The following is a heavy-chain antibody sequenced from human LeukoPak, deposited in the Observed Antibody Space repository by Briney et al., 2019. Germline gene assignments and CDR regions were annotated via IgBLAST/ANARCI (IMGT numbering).Heavy chain of an antibody. CDR1: GFTFSSYA. CDR2: ISGSGGST. V-gene: IGHV3-23*01. Sequence: GGSLRLPCAASGFTFSSYAMSWVRQAPGKGLEWVSAISGSGGSTYYADSVKGRFTISRDNSKNTLYLQMNSLRAEDTAVYYCAKDSAYYGSGSYFSWGQGTLVTVSS. D-gene: IGHD3-10*01. CDR3: AKDSAYYGSGSYFS. J-gene: IGHJ5*02.